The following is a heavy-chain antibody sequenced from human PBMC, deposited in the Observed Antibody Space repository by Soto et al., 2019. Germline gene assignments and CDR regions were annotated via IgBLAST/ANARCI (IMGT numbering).Heavy chain of an antibody. Sequence: QVQLQESGPGLVKPSETLSLTCTVSGGSISSYYWSWIRQPAGKGLDGIGRIYTSGSTNYNPSLKSRVTMSVDTSKNQFSLKLSSVTAADTAVYYCARERDYDISFLIDYWGQGTLVTVSS. CDR2: IYTSGST. CDR1: GGSISSYY. CDR3: ARERDYDISFLIDY. J-gene: IGHJ4*02. D-gene: IGHD3-9*01. V-gene: IGHV4-4*07.